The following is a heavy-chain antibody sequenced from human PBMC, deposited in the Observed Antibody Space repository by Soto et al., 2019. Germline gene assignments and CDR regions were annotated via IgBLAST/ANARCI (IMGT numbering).Heavy chain of an antibody. CDR2: IWYDGSNK. CDR1: GFIFNEYG. Sequence: PGGSLRLSCAASGFIFNEYGMRWVRQAPGKGLEWVAVIWYDGSNKYYADSVRGRFTFSRDNSRNTMSLQMNSLRVEDTAIYYCARWGCSGSNCNLNQRSFDLWGQGTLVTVSS. CDR3: ARWGCSGSNCNLNQRSFDL. V-gene: IGHV3-33*01. J-gene: IGHJ4*02. D-gene: IGHD2-15*01.